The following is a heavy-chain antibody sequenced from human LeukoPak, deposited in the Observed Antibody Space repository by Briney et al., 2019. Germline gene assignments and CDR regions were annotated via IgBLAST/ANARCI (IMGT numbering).Heavy chain of an antibody. CDR3: ARGDCRGGSCYTGAGWFDT. J-gene: IGHJ5*02. CDR2: IYFDDRT. V-gene: IGHV4-30-2*01. CDR1: GGSISSGGYS. Sequence: SETLSLTCAVSGGSISSGGYSWTWIRQPPGKSLEWIGYIYFDDRTSYNPSLKSRVTISADRSKNQFSLKLNSVTAADTAIYYCARGDCRGGSCYTGAGWFDTWGQGTRVTVSS. D-gene: IGHD2-15*01.